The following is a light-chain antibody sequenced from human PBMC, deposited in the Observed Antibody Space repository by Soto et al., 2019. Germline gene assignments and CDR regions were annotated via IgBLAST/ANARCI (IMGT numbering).Light chain of an antibody. V-gene: IGKV3-20*01. CDR3: QQYGNSPFT. J-gene: IGKJ3*01. Sequence: EIVLTQSPGTLSLSPGERGTLSCRASQSVSSNYLAWYQQKPGQAPRLLIYGASSRATGIPDRFSGSGSGTDFTLTISRLEPEDFAVYYCQQYGNSPFTFGPGTRWIS. CDR1: QSVSSNY. CDR2: GAS.